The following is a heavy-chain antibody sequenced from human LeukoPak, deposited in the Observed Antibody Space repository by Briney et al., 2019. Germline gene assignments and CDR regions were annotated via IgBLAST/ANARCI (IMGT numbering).Heavy chain of an antibody. D-gene: IGHD2/OR15-2a*01. J-gene: IGHJ4*02. CDR1: GFTFSNAW. CDR2: IKSKTDGGTT. CDR3: TTDPFFLDLDY. Sequence: NTGGSLRLSCAASGFTFSNAWMSWVRQAPGKGLEWVGRIKSKTDGGTTDYAAPVKGRFTISRDDSKNTLYLQMNSLKTEDTAVYNCTTDPFFLDLDYWGQGTLVTVSS. V-gene: IGHV3-15*01.